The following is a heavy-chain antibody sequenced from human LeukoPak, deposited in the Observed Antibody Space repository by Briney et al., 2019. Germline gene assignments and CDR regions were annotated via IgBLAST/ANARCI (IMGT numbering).Heavy chain of an antibody. CDR2: ISAYNGNT. CDR3: ASGPTYSTPYYFDY. Sequence: ASVKVSCKASGYTFTSYGISWVRQAPGQGLEWMGWISAYNGNTNYAQKLQGRVTMTTDTSTSTAYMELRSLRSDDTAVYYCASGPTYSTPYYFDYWGQGTLVTVSS. D-gene: IGHD6-13*01. J-gene: IGHJ4*02. CDR1: GYTFTSYG. V-gene: IGHV1-18*01.